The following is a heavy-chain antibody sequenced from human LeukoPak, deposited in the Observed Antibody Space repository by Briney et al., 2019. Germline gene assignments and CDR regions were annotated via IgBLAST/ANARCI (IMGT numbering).Heavy chain of an antibody. Sequence: ASVKVSCKASGGTFSSYAINWVRQATGQGHEWMGWMNPNNGNTGYAQKFQGRVTITRNTSISTAYMELSSLRSEDTAVYYCARGRAKVPAAPFDYWGQGTLVTVSS. CDR1: GGTFSSYA. CDR3: ARGRAKVPAAPFDY. CDR2: MNPNNGNT. V-gene: IGHV1-8*03. D-gene: IGHD2-2*01. J-gene: IGHJ4*02.